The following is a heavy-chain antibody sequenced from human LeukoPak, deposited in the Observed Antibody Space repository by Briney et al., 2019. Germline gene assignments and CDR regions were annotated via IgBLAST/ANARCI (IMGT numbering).Heavy chain of an antibody. V-gene: IGHV3-23*01. CDR3: AKGYDSSGYYYYFDC. J-gene: IGHJ4*02. Sequence: GGSLRLSCAASGFTFSHFWMSWVRQAPGKGLEWVSAISGSGGSTYYADSVKGRFTISRDNSKNTLYLQMNSLRAEDTAVYYCAKGYDSSGYYYYFDCWGQGTLVTVSS. D-gene: IGHD3-22*01. CDR2: ISGSGGST. CDR1: GFTFSHFW.